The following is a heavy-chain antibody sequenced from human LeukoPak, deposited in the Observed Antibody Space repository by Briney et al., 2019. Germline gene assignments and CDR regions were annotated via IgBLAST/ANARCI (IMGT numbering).Heavy chain of an antibody. V-gene: IGHV3-48*04. CDR1: GFTFSTFW. Sequence: GGSLRLSCAASGFTFSTFWMTWVRQAPGKGLEWVSYISSSGTTIYYADSVKGRFTISRDNAKNSLYLQMNSPRAEDTAVYYCARGAAVALDYWGQGTLVTVSS. CDR3: ARGAAVALDY. D-gene: IGHD6-19*01. J-gene: IGHJ4*02. CDR2: ISSSGTTI.